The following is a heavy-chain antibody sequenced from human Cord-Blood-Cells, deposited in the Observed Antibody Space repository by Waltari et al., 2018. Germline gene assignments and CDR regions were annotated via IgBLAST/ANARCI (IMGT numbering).Heavy chain of an antibody. D-gene: IGHD3-16*01. CDR1: GGAFSGYY. CDR3: ARGLWREAQPLGY. CDR2: INHSGST. Sequence: QVQLQQWGAGLLQPSETLSLTCAVYGGAFSGYYWSWIRQPPGKGLEWIGEINHSGSTNYNPSLKSRVTISIDTSKNQFSRKLSSVTAADTAVYYGARGLWREAQPLGYWGQGTLVTVSS. V-gene: IGHV4-34*01. J-gene: IGHJ4*02.